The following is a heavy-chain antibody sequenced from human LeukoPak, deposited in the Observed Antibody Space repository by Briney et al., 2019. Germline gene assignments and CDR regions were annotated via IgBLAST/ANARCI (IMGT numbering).Heavy chain of an antibody. V-gene: IGHV5-51*01. CDR2: FHPRDSDT. J-gene: IGHJ4*02. CDR1: GYRVTRHW. CDR3: ARLSYYDSSGYYGFDY. Sequence: GESLKISFQGSGYRVTRHWIGWVRQIPRKGLECIWLFHPRDSDTRYSPSFQGHVDIAVDKSISTAYLQWSSLKASDTAMYYCARLSYYDSSGYYGFDYWGQGSLVTVSS. D-gene: IGHD3-22*01.